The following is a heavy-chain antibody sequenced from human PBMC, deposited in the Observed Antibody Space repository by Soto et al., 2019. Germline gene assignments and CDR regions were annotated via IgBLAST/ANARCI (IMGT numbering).Heavy chain of an antibody. J-gene: IGHJ6*02. CDR3: ARDSATAYGMDV. Sequence: ESGGGVVQPGRSLRLSCAASGFTFSSYGMHWVRQAPGKGLEWVAVIWYDGSNKYYADSVKGRFTISRDNSKNTLYLQMNSLRAEDTAVYYCARDSATAYGMDVWGQGTTVTVSS. D-gene: IGHD6-25*01. CDR2: IWYDGSNK. V-gene: IGHV3-33*01. CDR1: GFTFSSYG.